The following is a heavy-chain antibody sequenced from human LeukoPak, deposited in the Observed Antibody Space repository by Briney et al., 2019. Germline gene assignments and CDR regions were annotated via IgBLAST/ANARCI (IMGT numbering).Heavy chain of an antibody. D-gene: IGHD6-13*01. CDR2: IKSKTDGGTT. Sequence: GGSLRLSCAASGFIFSSAWMNWVRQAPGKGLEWVGRIKSKTDGGTTDYAAPVKGRFTVSRDDSKNTLYLQMNSLRAEDTAVYHCARETLAAAGNDYWGQGTLVTVSS. CDR3: ARETLAAAGNDY. J-gene: IGHJ4*02. CDR1: GFIFSSAW. V-gene: IGHV3-15*01.